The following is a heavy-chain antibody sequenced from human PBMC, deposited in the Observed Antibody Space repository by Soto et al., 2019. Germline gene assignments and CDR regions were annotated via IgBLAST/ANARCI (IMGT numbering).Heavy chain of an antibody. V-gene: IGHV3-30-3*01. Sequence: QVQLVESGGGVVQPGRSLRLSCAASGFTFSSYAMHWVRQAPGKGLEWGAVISYDGSNKYYADSVKGRFTISRNNSKNTLYLQMNSLRAKDTAVYYWARGFQPTRLSHIVVGVPKTAVVYYYGMDVWGQGTTVTVSS. CDR3: ARGFQPTRLSHIVVGVPKTAVVYYYGMDV. D-gene: IGHD2-15*01. J-gene: IGHJ6*02. CDR2: ISYDGSNK. CDR1: GFTFSSYA.